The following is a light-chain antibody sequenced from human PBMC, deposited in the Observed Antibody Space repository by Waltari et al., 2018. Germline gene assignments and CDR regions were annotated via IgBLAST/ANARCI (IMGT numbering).Light chain of an antibody. CDR3: SSYTGSNPLEV. Sequence: QSALTQPASVSGLPGQSITISCTGTSSDGGGYNFVSWYQQHQGKAPKLMIFEVNNRPSGVSNRFSGSKSGNTASLTISGLQIEDEADYYCSSYTGSNPLEVFGGGTKLTVL. V-gene: IGLV2-14*01. CDR1: SSDGGGYNF. CDR2: EVN. J-gene: IGLJ3*02.